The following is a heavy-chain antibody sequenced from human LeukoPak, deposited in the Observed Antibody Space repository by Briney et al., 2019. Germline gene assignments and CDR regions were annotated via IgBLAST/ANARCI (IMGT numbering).Heavy chain of an antibody. CDR1: GFTVSDNY. V-gene: IGHV3-66*01. J-gene: IGHJ4*02. D-gene: IGHD1-26*01. CDR3: ARELRGYSGSYFDY. Sequence: PGGSLRLSCVASGFTVSDNYMSWVRQAPGKGLQWVSVIYTGGTTYYADSVRGRFTISRDSSKNTLYLQMNNLRAEDMAVYYCARELRGYSGSYFDYWGQGTLVTVSS. CDR2: IYTGGTT.